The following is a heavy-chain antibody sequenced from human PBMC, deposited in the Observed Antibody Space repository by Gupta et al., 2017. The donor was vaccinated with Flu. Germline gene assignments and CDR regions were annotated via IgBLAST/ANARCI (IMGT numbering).Heavy chain of an antibody. CDR1: GGSFSGYY. CDR2: INHSGST. V-gene: IGHV4-34*01. CDR3: ARGVGGMSIAAAGTSWFDP. D-gene: IGHD6-13*01. Sequence: QVQLQQWGAGLLKPSETLSLTCAVYGGSFSGYYWSWIRQPPGKGLEWIGEINHSGSTNYNPSLKSRVTISVDTSKNQFSLKLSSVTAADTAVYYCARGVGGMSIAAAGTSWFDPWGQGTLVTVSS. J-gene: IGHJ5*02.